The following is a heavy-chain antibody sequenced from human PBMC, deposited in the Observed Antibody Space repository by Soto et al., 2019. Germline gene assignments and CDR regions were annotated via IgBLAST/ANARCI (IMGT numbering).Heavy chain of an antibody. CDR1: GFTFSSYA. CDR2: ISGSGGST. CDR3: AKATYYYDSSGYSPFDY. D-gene: IGHD3-22*01. Sequence: EVQLLESGGGLVQPGGSLRLSCAASGFTFSSYAMSWVRQAPGKGLEWVSGISGSGGSTYYADSVKGRFTISRDNSKNTLYLQMNSLRAEDTAVYYCAKATYYYDSSGYSPFDYWGQGTLVTVSS. V-gene: IGHV3-23*01. J-gene: IGHJ4*02.